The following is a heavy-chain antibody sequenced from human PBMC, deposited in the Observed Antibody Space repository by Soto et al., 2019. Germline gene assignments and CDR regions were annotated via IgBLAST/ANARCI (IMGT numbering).Heavy chain of an antibody. CDR1: GFAFSTYT. CDR2: ISYDGNNK. V-gene: IGHV3-30-3*01. J-gene: IGHJ4*02. D-gene: IGHD3-22*01. CDR3: ARDSYYSETSGYYYI. Sequence: GGSLRLSCAASGFAFSTYTMHWVRQAPGKGLEWVALISYDGNNKYYADSVKGRFTISRDTSKNTLYLQMSSLRAEDTAVYYCARDSYYSETSGYYYIWGQGTLVTVSS.